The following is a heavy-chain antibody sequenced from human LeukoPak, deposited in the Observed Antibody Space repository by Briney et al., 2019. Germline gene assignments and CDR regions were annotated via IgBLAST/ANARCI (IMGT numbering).Heavy chain of an antibody. Sequence: GGSLRLSCAASGFTFSSYWMHCVRQAPGKGLVWVSRINSDGRSISYAYSVKGRFTISRDNAKNTLYLQMNSLRAEDTGVYYCARETSTSFDIWGQGTMVTVSS. V-gene: IGHV3-74*01. CDR3: ARETSTSFDI. CDR1: GFTFSSYW. D-gene: IGHD2-2*01. J-gene: IGHJ3*02. CDR2: INSDGRSI.